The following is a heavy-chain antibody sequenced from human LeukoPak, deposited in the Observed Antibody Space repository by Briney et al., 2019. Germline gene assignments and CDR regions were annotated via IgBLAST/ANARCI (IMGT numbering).Heavy chain of an antibody. CDR1: GFTFSDYY. V-gene: IGHV3-11*04. CDR3: ARPLGGKDYFDS. CDR2: MCSSGSAI. D-gene: IGHD4-23*01. J-gene: IGHJ4*02. Sequence: GGSLRLSCVGSGFTFSDYYMTWIRQAPGKGLEWVSYMCSSGSAIYYADSVKGRFTISRDNAKNSLYLQMNSLRAEDSAVYYCARPLGGKDYFDSWGQGTLVTVSS.